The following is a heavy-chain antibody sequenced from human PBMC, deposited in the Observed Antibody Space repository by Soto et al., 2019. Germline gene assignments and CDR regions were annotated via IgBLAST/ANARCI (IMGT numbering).Heavy chain of an antibody. D-gene: IGHD2-2*01. CDR1: GGTFSRYS. J-gene: IGHJ6*04. V-gene: IGHV1-69*08. Sequence: QVQLVQSGAEVKKPGSSVKVSCKASGGTFSRYSITWVRQAPGHGLEWIGRIIPIFGIASYAQKFQGRVTITADEATSTANMERRSLRLDNTPFYYGGREDRDRETGLFPAAIAGMDVWGKGTTAPVPP. CDR3: GREDRDRETGLFPAAIAGMDV. CDR2: IIPIFGIA.